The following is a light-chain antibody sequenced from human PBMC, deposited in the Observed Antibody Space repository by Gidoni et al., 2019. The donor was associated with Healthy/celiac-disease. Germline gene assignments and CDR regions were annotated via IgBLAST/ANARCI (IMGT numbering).Light chain of an antibody. J-gene: IGKJ4*01. CDR3: QQYNNWPFA. Sequence: EIVMTQSPATLSVSPGERATLSCRASQSVSSNLAWYQQKPGQAPRLLTYGASTRATGIPARFSGSGSGTEFTLTISSLQSEDFAVYCCQQYNNWPFAFGGGTKVEIK. V-gene: IGKV3-15*01. CDR1: QSVSSN. CDR2: GAS.